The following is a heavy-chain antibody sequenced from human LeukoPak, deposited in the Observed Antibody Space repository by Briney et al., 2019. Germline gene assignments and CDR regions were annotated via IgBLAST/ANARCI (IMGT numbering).Heavy chain of an antibody. CDR2: INPNSGGT. CDR1: GYTFTGYY. V-gene: IGHV1-2*04. CDR3: ARGALGYYYYYGMDV. J-gene: IGHJ6*04. Sequence: ASVKVSCKAFGYTFTGYYMHWVRQAPGQGLEWMGWINPNSGGTDYAQKFQSWVTMTRDTSISTAYMELSRLRSDDTAVYYCARGALGYYYYYGMDVGGKGTTVTVSS.